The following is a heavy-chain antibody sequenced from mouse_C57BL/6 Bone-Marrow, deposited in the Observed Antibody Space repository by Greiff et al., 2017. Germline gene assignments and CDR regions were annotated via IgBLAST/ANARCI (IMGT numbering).Heavy chain of an antibody. CDR3: ARCYYGNFDY. V-gene: IGHV7-3*01. Sequence: EVKLMESGGGLVQPGGSLSLSCAASGFTFTDYYMSWVRQPPGKALEWLGFIRNKANGYTTEYSASVKGRFTISRDNSQSILYLQMNALRAEDSATYYCARCYYGNFDYWGQGTTLTVSS. J-gene: IGHJ2*01. D-gene: IGHD2-1*01. CDR2: IRNKANGYTT. CDR1: GFTFTDYY.